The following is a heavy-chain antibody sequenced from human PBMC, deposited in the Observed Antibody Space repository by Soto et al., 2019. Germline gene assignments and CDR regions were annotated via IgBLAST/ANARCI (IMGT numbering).Heavy chain of an antibody. J-gene: IGHJ3*02. CDR1: GYTFTSYG. CDR3: ASPATMVRGVSDAFDI. Sequence: QVQLVQSGAEVKKPGASVKVCCKASGYTFTSYGISWVRQAPGQGLEWMGWISAYNGNTNYAQRLQGRITKTTDTSTRTAYMEMRSLRSHDTAVYYYASPATMVRGVSDAFDIWGQEIMVTVSS. V-gene: IGHV1-18*01. CDR2: ISAYNGNT. D-gene: IGHD3-10*01.